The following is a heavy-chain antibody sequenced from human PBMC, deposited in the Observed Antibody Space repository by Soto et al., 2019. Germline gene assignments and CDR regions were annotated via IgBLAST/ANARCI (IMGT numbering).Heavy chain of an antibody. D-gene: IGHD3-22*01. CDR2: IDPSDSYT. J-gene: IGHJ5*02. CDR1: GFSFTSYW. V-gene: IGHV5-10-1*01. Sequence: PGESLKISCRGSGFSFTSYWISWVRQMPGKGLEWMGRIDPSDSYTNYSPSFQGHVTISADKSITTAYLQWSSLKASDTAMYYCVSSGYYSGWFDPWGQGTLVTVSS. CDR3: VSSGYYSGWFDP.